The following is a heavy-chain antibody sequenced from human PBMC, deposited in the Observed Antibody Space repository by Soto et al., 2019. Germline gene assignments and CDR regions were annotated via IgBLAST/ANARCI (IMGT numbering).Heavy chain of an antibody. CDR2: IYYSGST. CDR1: GGSISSGDYY. D-gene: IGHD3-3*01. CDR3: ARVTYDFWSGYYRAFDY. Sequence: QVQLQESGPGLVKPSQTLSLTCTVSGGSISSGDYYWSWIRQPPGKGLEWIGYIYYSGSTYYNPXLKSRVTISVXXSXNXXSLKLSSVTAADTAVYYCARVTYDFWSGYYRAFDYWGQGTLVTVSS. V-gene: IGHV4-30-4*01. J-gene: IGHJ4*02.